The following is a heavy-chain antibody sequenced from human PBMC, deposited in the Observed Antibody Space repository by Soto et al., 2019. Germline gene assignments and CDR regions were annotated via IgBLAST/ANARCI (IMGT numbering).Heavy chain of an antibody. Sequence: GGSLRLSCAASGFTFSNYGMHWVRQAPGKGLEWVAVISYDGSKKYYADSVKGRFTISRDNSKNTLYLQMNSLRAEDTAVFYCAKADDTVMAGGDYWGQGTLVTVSS. V-gene: IGHV3-30*18. CDR1: GFTFSNYG. CDR2: ISYDGSKK. D-gene: IGHD5-18*01. J-gene: IGHJ4*02. CDR3: AKADDTVMAGGDY.